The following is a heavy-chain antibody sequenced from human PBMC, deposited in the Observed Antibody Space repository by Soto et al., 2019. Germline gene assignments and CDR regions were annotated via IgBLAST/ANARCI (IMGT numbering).Heavy chain of an antibody. CDR2: INAGNGNT. V-gene: IGHV1-3*01. Sequence: GASVKVSCKASGYTFTSYAMHWVRQAPGQRLEWMGWINAGNGNTKYSQKFQGRVTITRDTSASTAYMELSSLRAEDTAVYYCARGSPYYYDSTGYSAGYYYGMDVWGQGTTVTVSS. CDR3: ARGSPYYYDSTGYSAGYYYGMDV. J-gene: IGHJ6*02. D-gene: IGHD3-22*01. CDR1: GYTFTSYA.